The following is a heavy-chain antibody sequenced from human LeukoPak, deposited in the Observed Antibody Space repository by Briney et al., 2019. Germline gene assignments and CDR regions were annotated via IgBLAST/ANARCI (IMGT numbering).Heavy chain of an antibody. CDR1: GFTFSSYG. J-gene: IGHJ4*02. V-gene: IGHV3-30*02. Sequence: GGSLRLSCAASGFTFSSYGMHWVRQAPGKGLEWVAFIRYDGSNKYYADSVKGRFAISRDNSKNTLYLQMNSLRAEDTAVYYCAKDGLGKSAFDYWGQGTLVTVSS. CDR3: AKDGLGKSAFDY. CDR2: IRYDGSNK. D-gene: IGHD3/OR15-3a*01.